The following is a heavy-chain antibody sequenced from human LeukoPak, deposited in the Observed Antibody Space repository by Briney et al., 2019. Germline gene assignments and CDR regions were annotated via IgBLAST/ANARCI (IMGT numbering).Heavy chain of an antibody. Sequence: PSETLSLTCAVYGGSFSGYYWSWIRQPPGKGLEWIGEINHSGSTNYNPSLKSRVTISVDTSKNQFSLKLGSVTAADTAVYYCATDRNGHQHWGQGTLVTVSS. CDR3: ATDRNGHQH. J-gene: IGHJ4*02. CDR1: GGSFSGYY. D-gene: IGHD1-14*01. CDR2: INHSGST. V-gene: IGHV4-34*01.